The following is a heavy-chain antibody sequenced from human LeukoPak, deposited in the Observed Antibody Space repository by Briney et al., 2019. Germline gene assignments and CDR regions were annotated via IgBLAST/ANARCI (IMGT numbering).Heavy chain of an antibody. CDR2: INPNSGGT. CDR1: GYTFTGYY. CDR3: ARVPFYSGSYSGYAFDI. Sequence: GASVKVSCKASGYTFTGYYIHWVRQAPGQGLEWMGWINPNSGGTNNAQKFQGRVTMTTDTSISTAYMELSRLRSDDTAVYYCARVPFYSGSYSGYAFDIWGQGTMVTVSS. V-gene: IGHV1-2*02. J-gene: IGHJ3*02. D-gene: IGHD1-26*01.